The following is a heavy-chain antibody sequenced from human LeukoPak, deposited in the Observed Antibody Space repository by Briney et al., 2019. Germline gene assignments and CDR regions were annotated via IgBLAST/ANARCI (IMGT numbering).Heavy chain of an antibody. CDR2: INWNGGST. CDR1: GFTFDDYG. CDR3: ARSPPFTPYYYGMDV. J-gene: IGHJ6*02. Sequence: GGSLRLTCAASGFTFDDYGMSWVRQAPEKGLEWVSGINWNGGSTGYADSVKGRFTISRDNAKNSLYLQMNSLRAEDTALYYCARSPPFTPYYYGMDVWGQGTTVTVSS. V-gene: IGHV3-20*04.